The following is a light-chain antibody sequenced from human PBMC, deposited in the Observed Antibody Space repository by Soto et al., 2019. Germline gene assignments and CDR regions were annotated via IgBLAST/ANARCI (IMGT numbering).Light chain of an antibody. CDR2: GAS. CDR3: QQYGSSPTWT. CDR1: QSVSSIY. V-gene: IGKV3-20*01. Sequence: EIVLTQSPGTLSLSPGERATLSCRASQSVSSIYLGWYQQKPGQAPRLLIYGASTRATGIPDRFSGSGSGTDFTLTISRLEPEDSAVYYCQQYGSSPTWTFGQGTKVDIK. J-gene: IGKJ1*01.